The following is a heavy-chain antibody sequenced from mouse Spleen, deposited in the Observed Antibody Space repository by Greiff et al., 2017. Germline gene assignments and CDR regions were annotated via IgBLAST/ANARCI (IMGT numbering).Heavy chain of an antibody. Sequence: QVQLQQSGPELVKPGASVKMSCKASGYTFTDYVISWVKQRTGQGLEWIGEIYPGSGSTYYNEKFKGKATLTADKSSNTAYMQLSLTSEDSAVYFCARELTWFAYWGQGTLVTVSA. CDR1: GYTFTDYV. V-gene: IGHV1-77*01. CDR3: ARELTWFAY. D-gene: IGHD1-3*01. CDR2: IYPGSGST. J-gene: IGHJ3*01.